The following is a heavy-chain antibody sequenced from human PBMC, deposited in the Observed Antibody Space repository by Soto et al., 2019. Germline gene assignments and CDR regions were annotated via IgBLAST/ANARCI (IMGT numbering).Heavy chain of an antibody. CDR1: GYTLTELS. Sequence: ASVKVSCKVSGYTLTELSMHWVRQAPGKGLEWMGGFDPEDGETIYAQKFQGRVTMTEDTSTDTAYMELSSLRSEDTAVYYCATVDPHIVVVTATTDAFDIWGQGTMVTVSS. CDR2: FDPEDGET. J-gene: IGHJ3*02. D-gene: IGHD2-21*02. V-gene: IGHV1-24*01. CDR3: ATVDPHIVVVTATTDAFDI.